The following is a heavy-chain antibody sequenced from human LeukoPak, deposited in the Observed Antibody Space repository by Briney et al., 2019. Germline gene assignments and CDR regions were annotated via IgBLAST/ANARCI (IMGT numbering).Heavy chain of an antibody. CDR1: GFSLSSYD. J-gene: IGHJ5*02. Sequence: GGSLRLSCAASGFSLSSYDTNWVRQAPGKGLEWVSSISTTSTYIYYRYSVKGRFTISRDNARNSLYLQMNGLRAEDTAVYYCARADCFSSTCYLRSSWFDPWGQGTLVTVSS. V-gene: IGHV3-21*01. CDR3: ARADCFSSTCYLRSSWFDP. D-gene: IGHD2-2*01. CDR2: ISTTSTYI.